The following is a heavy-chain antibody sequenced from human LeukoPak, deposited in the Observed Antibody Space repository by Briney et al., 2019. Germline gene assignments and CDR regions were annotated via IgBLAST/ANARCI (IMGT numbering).Heavy chain of an antibody. Sequence: HPSGTLSLTCTISGASISTGGFYWTWIRQPPGEGLEWIGYIYYTGSVDYNASLKSRLTISLDTSKNRFSLKLNSVTAADTAVYYCARDHSYYFGSQTSTLDVWGQGTAVTVSS. CDR1: GASISTGGFY. J-gene: IGHJ6*02. CDR3: ARDHSYYFGSQTSTLDV. CDR2: IYYTGSV. D-gene: IGHD3-10*01. V-gene: IGHV4-31*03.